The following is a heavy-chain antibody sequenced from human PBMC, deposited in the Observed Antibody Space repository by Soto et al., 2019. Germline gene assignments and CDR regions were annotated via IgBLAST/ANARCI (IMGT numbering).Heavy chain of an antibody. CDR1: GFTFSSYW. CDR2: IKQDGSEK. V-gene: IGHV3-7*01. CDR3: ALLRFLEWPLDY. J-gene: IGHJ4*02. Sequence: GGSLRLSCAVSGFTFSSYWMSWVRQAPGKGLERVANIKQDGSEKYYVDSVKGRFTISRDNAKNSLYLQMNSLRAEDTAVYYCALLRFLEWPLDYWGQGTLVTVSS. D-gene: IGHD3-3*01.